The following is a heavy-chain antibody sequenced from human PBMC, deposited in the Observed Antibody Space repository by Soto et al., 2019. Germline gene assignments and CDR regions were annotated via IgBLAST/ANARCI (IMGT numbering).Heavy chain of an antibody. CDR1: GDSMGSGGHY. J-gene: IGHJ4*02. V-gene: IGHV4-31*03. CDR2: IYYSGAT. D-gene: IGHD7-27*01. Sequence: QVQLQESGPGLVKPSQTLSLTCTVSGDSMGSGGHYYNWIRLLPGKGLEWIGYIYYSGATHYNPCLRGRVSISIDTSNYQFSLRLFSVTAAETALYFCARDKDLEPTVWGYWGQGTQGTVSS. CDR3: ARDKDLEPTVWGY.